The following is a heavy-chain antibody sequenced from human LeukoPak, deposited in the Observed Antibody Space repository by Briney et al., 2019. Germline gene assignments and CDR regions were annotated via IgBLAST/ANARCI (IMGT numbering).Heavy chain of an antibody. CDR1: GDSVSSNSAA. Sequence: SQTLSLTCAISGDSVSSNSAAWNWIRQSPSRGLEWLGRTYYRSKWYNDYAVSVKSRITINPDTSKNQFSLQLNSVTPEDTAVYYCARDRIQLWLLGGNHYYFDYWGQGTLVTVSS. CDR2: TYYRSKWYN. J-gene: IGHJ4*02. V-gene: IGHV6-1*01. CDR3: ARDRIQLWLLGGNHYYFDY. D-gene: IGHD5-18*01.